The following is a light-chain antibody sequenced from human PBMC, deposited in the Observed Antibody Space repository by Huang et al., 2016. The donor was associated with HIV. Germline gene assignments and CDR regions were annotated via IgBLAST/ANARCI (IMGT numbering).Light chain of an antibody. CDR1: QSVNNNY. Sequence: EILLTQSPDTLSLSPGERATLSCRASQSVNNNYLAWYQQKPGQAPRLLIYRASTRATGIPVRFSGSGSGTDFTLTISRLEPDDFAVYYCQQFGSSPPYSFGQGTKLEIK. J-gene: IGKJ2*03. CDR2: RAS. V-gene: IGKV3-20*01. CDR3: QQFGSSPPYS.